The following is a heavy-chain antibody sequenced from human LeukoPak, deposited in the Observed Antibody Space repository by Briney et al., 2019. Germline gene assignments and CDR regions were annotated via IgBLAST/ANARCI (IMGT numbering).Heavy chain of an antibody. V-gene: IGHV4-31*03. J-gene: IGHJ4*02. CDR2: IYYSGST. D-gene: IGHD3-16*01. CDR1: GGSISSGGYY. CDR3: ARVVLGVLVYYFDY. Sequence: PSETPSLTCTVSGGSISSGGYYWSWIRQHPGKGLEWIGYIYYSGSTYYNPSLKSRVTISVDTSKNQFSLKLSSVTAADTAVYYCARVVLGVLVYYFDYWGQGTLVTVSS.